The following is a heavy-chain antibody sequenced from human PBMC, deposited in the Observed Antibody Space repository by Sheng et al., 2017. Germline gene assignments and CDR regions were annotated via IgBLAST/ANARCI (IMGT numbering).Heavy chain of an antibody. D-gene: IGHD2-15*01. V-gene: IGHV1-18*01. J-gene: IGHJ6*03. CDR2: ISAYNGNT. CDR1: GYTFTSYG. CDR3: ARDNHCSGGSCYSYYYYYYMDV. Sequence: QVQLVQSGAEVKKPGASVKVSCKASGYTFTSYGISWVRQAPGQGLEWMGWISAYNGNTNYAQKLQGRVTMTTDTSTSTAYMELRSLRSDDTAVYYCARDNHCSGGSCYSYYYYYYMDVWGKGTTVTVSS.